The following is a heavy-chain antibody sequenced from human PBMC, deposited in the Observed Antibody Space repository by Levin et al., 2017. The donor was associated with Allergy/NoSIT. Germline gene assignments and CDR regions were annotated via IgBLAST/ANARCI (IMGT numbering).Heavy chain of an antibody. Sequence: NPSETLSLTCTVSGGSISSYYWSWIRQPPGKGLEWIGYIYYSGSTNYNPSLKSRVTISVDTSKNQFSLKLSSVTAADTAVYYCARSRPNWNDVDYWGQGTLVTVSS. CDR1: GGSISSYY. CDR3: ARSRPNWNDVDY. V-gene: IGHV4-59*01. J-gene: IGHJ4*02. CDR2: IYYSGST. D-gene: IGHD1-1*01.